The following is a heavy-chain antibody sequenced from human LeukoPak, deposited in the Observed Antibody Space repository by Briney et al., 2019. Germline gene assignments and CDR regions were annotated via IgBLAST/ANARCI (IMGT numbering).Heavy chain of an antibody. CDR3: ARAFSYSSGSG. CDR2: ISYDGSNK. V-gene: IGHV3-30*03. J-gene: IGHJ4*02. Sequence: PGGSLRLSCAASGFTFSSYGMHWVRQAPGKGLEWVAVISYDGSNKYYADSVKGRFTISRDNSKNTLYLQMNSLRSEDTAVYYCARAFSYSSGSGWGQGTLVTVSS. D-gene: IGHD6-19*01. CDR1: GFTFSSYG.